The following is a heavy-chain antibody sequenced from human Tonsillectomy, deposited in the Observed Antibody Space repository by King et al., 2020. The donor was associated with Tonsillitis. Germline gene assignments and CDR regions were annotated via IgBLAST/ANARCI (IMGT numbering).Heavy chain of an antibody. CDR2: INPNSGGT. J-gene: IGHJ4*02. V-gene: IGHV1-2*02. CDR1: GYTFTGYY. Sequence: QLVQSGAEVKKPGASVKVSCKASGYTFTGYYMHWVRQAPGQGLEWMGWINPNSGGTNYAQKFQGRVTMTRDTSISTAYMELSRLRSDDTAVYCCARGVLTSLRLGELSLWAFDYWGQGTLVTVSS. D-gene: IGHD3-16*02. CDR3: ARGVLTSLRLGELSLWAFDY.